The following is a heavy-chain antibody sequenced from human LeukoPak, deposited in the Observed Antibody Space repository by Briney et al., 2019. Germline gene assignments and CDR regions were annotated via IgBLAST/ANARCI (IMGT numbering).Heavy chain of an antibody. CDR3: ARVRRIVGATLDY. V-gene: IGHV4-59*01. J-gene: IGHJ4*02. CDR1: GGSISSYY. D-gene: IGHD1-26*01. CDR2: IYYSGST. Sequence: PSETLSLTCTVSGGSISSYYWSWIRQPPGKGLEWIGYIYYSGSTNYNPSLKSRVTISVDTSKNQFSLKLSSVTAADTAVYYCARVRRIVGATLDYWGQGTLVTVPS.